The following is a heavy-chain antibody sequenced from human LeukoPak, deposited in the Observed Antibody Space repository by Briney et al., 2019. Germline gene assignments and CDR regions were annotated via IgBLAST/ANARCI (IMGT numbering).Heavy chain of an antibody. D-gene: IGHD6-13*01. Sequence: PGGSLRLSCAASGFTFSSYGTHWVRQAPGKGLEWVAFIRYDGSNKYYADSVKGRFTISRDNAKNSLYLQMNSLRAEDTAVYYCARDGVIAAAGNDAFDIWGQGTMVTVSS. CDR2: IRYDGSNK. CDR3: ARDGVIAAAGNDAFDI. J-gene: IGHJ3*02. V-gene: IGHV3-30*02. CDR1: GFTFSSYG.